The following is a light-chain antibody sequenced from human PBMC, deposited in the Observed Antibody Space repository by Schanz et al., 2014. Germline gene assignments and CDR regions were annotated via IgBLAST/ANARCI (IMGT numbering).Light chain of an antibody. CDR1: SSNIGAGYD. CDR2: GNN. V-gene: IGLV1-40*01. CDR3: QSSGV. Sequence: QSVLTQPPSVSGAPGQRVTISCTGSSSNIGAGYDVHWYQQLPGRAPKLLIYGNNNRPSGVPDRFSGSKSGTSASLAITGLQAEDEADYYCQSSGVFGTGTKLTVL. J-gene: IGLJ1*01.